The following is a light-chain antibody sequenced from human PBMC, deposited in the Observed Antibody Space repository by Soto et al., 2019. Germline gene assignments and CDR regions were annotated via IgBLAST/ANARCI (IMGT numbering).Light chain of an antibody. CDR3: QQYNNWPPIT. J-gene: IGKJ5*01. Sequence: EIVMTQSPATLSVSPGERVSLSFMTSQSVNSKLAWYQQKPGQAPRLLIYGASTRATGIPARFSGSGSGTEFTLTISSLQSEDFAVYFCQQYNNWPPITFGQGTRLEIK. CDR1: QSVNSK. CDR2: GAS. V-gene: IGKV3-15*01.